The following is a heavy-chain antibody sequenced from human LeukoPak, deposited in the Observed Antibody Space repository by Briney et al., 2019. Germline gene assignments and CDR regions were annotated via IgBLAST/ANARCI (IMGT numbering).Heavy chain of an antibody. CDR3: ARVDYSNDFDI. J-gene: IGHJ3*02. CDR2: MNPNSGET. V-gene: IGHV1-8*03. D-gene: IGHD4-11*01. CDR1: GYTFTRYD. Sequence: ASVTVSCKASGYTFTRYDINWVRQATGQGLEWMGWMNPNSGETGNAQKFQGRLTITWNTSISTAYMELSSLRSEDTAVYFCARVDYSNDFDIWGQGTMVTVSS.